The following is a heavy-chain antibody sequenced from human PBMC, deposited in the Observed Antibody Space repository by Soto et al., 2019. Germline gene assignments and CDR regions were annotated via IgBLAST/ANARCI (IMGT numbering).Heavy chain of an antibody. D-gene: IGHD3-22*01. CDR1: GFTFSSYA. CDR3: ARPTTNYYDQELSY. J-gene: IGHJ4*02. CDR2: ISYDGSNK. V-gene: IGHV3-30-3*01. Sequence: QEQLVESGGGVVQPGRSLRLSCAASGFTFSSYAMHWVRQAPGKGLEWVAVISYDGSNKYYADSVKGRFTISRDNSKNTLYLQMNSLRAEDTAVYYCARPTTNYYDQELSYWGQGTLVTVSS.